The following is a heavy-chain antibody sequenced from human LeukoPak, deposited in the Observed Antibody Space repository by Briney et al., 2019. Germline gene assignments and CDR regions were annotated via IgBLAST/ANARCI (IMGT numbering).Heavy chain of an antibody. D-gene: IGHD3-22*01. CDR3: ARDRACYDSSGYYYDWFDP. J-gene: IGHJ5*02. Sequence: ASVKVSCKASGYTFTSYGISWVRQAPGQGLEWMGWISAYNGNTNYAQKLQGRVTMTTDTSTSTAYMELRSLRSDDTAVYYCARDRACYDSSGYYYDWFDPWGQGTLVTVSS. CDR2: ISAYNGNT. V-gene: IGHV1-18*01. CDR1: GYTFTSYG.